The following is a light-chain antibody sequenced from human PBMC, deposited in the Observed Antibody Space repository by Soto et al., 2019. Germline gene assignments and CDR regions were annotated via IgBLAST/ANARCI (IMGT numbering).Light chain of an antibody. CDR3: SSFISSGTGVL. CDR1: SRDVGGYNY. V-gene: IGLV2-14*03. Sequence: QSALTQPAFVSGSPGQSITISCTGTSRDVGGYNYVSWYQQHPGKAPKLVIFDVSNRPSGISNRFSGSKSGNTASLTISGLQTEDEADYYCSSFISSGTGVLFGGGTKLTVL. CDR2: DVS. J-gene: IGLJ2*01.